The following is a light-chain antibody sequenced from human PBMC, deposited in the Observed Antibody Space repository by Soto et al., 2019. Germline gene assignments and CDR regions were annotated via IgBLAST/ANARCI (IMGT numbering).Light chain of an antibody. CDR1: QSVSSN. CDR3: QQYNNWPSIT. V-gene: IGKV3-15*01. Sequence: EIVMTQSPATLSVSPGERATLSCRASQSVSSNLAWYQQKPGQAPRLLIYGASTRATGIPARFSGSGSGTEFTLTISSLQSEDFAVYYCQQYNNWPSITFGQGTRQEIK. CDR2: GAS. J-gene: IGKJ5*01.